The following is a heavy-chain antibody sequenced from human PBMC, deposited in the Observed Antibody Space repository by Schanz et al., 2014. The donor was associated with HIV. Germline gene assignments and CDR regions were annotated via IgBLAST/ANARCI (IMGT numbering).Heavy chain of an antibody. CDR3: ARDRPVIVGATRADGGTDFDY. D-gene: IGHD1-26*01. CDR1: CYTFTSYG. V-gene: IGHV1-18*01. J-gene: IGHJ4*02. CDR2: ISAYNGNT. Sequence: QVQLVPSFSSFPTPVASVKVSCKASCYTFTSYGINWVRQAPGQGLEWMGWISAYNGNTNYAQKLQGRVTMTTDTSTSTAYMELRSLRSDDTAVYYCARDRPVIVGATRADGGTDFDYWGQGTLVTVSS.